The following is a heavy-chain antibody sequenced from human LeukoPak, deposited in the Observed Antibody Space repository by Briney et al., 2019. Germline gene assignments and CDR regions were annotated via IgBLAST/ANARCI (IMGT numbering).Heavy chain of an antibody. J-gene: IGHJ4*02. V-gene: IGHV3-64*01. D-gene: IGHD6-19*01. CDR3: TRRYGDHSGWAGYHDS. CDR1: GFSFSDYI. CDR2: IRSDGSST. Sequence: GGSLRLSCVASGFSFSDYIMHWVRQAPGKGLEYVSAIRSDGSSTVYPNSVKGRFTIFRDNSKSTLYLQLGSLRAEDTAVYYCTRRYGDHSGWAGYHDSWGQGTLVTVSS.